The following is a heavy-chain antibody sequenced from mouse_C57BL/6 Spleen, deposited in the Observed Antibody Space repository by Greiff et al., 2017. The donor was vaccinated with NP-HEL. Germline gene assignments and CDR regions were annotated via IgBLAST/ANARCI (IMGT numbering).Heavy chain of an antibody. Sequence: EVQLQQSGPELVKPGASVKIPCKASGYTFTDYNMDWVKQSHGKSLEWIGDINPNSGGTIYNQKFKGKATLTVDKSSRTAYMELRSLTSEDTAVYYCSRWGLRCSVWGTGTTVTVSA. CDR1: GYTFTDYN. V-gene: IGHV1-18*01. CDR2: INPNSGGT. CDR3: SRWGLRCSV. J-gene: IGHJ1*03. D-gene: IGHD2-13*01.